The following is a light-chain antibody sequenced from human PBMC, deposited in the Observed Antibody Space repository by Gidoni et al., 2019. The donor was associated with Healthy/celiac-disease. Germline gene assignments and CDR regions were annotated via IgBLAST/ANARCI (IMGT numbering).Light chain of an antibody. V-gene: IGKV3-20*01. CDR1: QSVSSSY. Sequence: VLTQSPATLSLSPGERATLSCRASQSVSSSYLAWYQQKPGQAPTPLIYGASSRATGIPDRFSGSGSGTDFTLTISRLEPEEFAVYYCQQYGSSPPATFGQGTKVEIK. J-gene: IGKJ1*01. CDR2: GAS. CDR3: QQYGSSPPAT.